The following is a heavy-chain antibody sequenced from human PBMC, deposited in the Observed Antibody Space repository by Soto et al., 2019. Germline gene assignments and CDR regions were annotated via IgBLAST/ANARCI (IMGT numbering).Heavy chain of an antibody. J-gene: IGHJ6*02. Sequence: PAELSWEASVGTLSSYAINWVRQDPGQGLEWMGGIIPIFGTANYAQKFQGRVTITADESTSTAYMELSSLRSEDTAVYYCATSAGYCSGGSCYYYGMDVWGQGTTVTVSS. CDR1: VGTLSSYA. CDR2: IIPIFGTA. CDR3: ATSAGYCSGGSCYYYGMDV. D-gene: IGHD2-15*01. V-gene: IGHV1-69*13.